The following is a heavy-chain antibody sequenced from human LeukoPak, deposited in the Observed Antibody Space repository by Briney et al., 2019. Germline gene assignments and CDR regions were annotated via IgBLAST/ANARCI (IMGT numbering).Heavy chain of an antibody. CDR2: ITSSGGST. CDR1: GFTFSTYA. D-gene: IGHD1-14*01. CDR3: ATDVTGGAISF. V-gene: IGHV3-23*01. Sequence: GSLRFSCAASGFTFSTYAMSWVRQAPGEGLEWVSIITSSGGSTNYADSVKGRFTISRDNSKNTLYLQMNSLKPDDTAVYYCATDVTGGAISFWGQGALVTVSS. J-gene: IGHJ4*02.